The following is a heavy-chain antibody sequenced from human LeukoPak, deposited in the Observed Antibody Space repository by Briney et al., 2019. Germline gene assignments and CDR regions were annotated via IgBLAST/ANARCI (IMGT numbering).Heavy chain of an antibody. CDR3: AREIRGYSYFDY. J-gene: IGHJ4*02. CDR2: ISSGASTI. D-gene: IGHD1-26*01. CDR1: GFTFSDYY. V-gene: IGHV3-11*01. Sequence: RGSLRLSCAASGFTFSDYYMNWIRQAPGRGLEWVSYISSGASTIYYADSVEGRFTISRDNAKNSLYLQMNSLRAEDTAVYYCAREIRGYSYFDYWGQGTLVTVSS.